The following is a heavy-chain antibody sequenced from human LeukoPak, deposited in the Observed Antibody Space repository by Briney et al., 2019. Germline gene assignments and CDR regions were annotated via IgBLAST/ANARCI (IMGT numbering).Heavy chain of an antibody. CDR3: ARGAYSSGWYRRAEYFQH. Sequence: PSETLSLTCAVYGGSFSGYYWSWIRQPPGKGLEWIGEINHSGSTNYNPSLKSRVTISVDTSKNQFSLKLSSVTAADTAVYYWARGAYSSGWYRRAEYFQHWGQGTLVTVSS. J-gene: IGHJ1*01. CDR1: GGSFSGYY. D-gene: IGHD6-19*01. V-gene: IGHV4-34*01. CDR2: INHSGST.